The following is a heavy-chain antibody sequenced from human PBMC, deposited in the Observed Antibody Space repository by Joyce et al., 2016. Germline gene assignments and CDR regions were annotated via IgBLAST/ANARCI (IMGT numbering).Heavy chain of an antibody. V-gene: IGHV3-23*01. J-gene: IGHJ5*02. CDR1: GFTFSDSA. D-gene: IGHD2-21*02. Sequence: EVQLLESGGGLVQPGGSLRLSCAASGFTFSDSAMSWVRQAPGKGREWVSSISATGKSTYYGDSVNGRFTVSRDNSKSTLFLQMTSLRAEDTAVYYCAKVRLVTYNWFDPWGQGTLVTVSS. CDR2: ISATGKST. CDR3: AKVRLVTYNWFDP.